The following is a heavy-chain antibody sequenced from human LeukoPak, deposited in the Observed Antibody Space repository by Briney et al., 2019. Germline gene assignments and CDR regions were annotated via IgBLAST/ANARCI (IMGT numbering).Heavy chain of an antibody. Sequence: NASETLSLTCTVSGGSISSGGYYWSWIRQPPGKGLEWIGYIYHSGSTYYNPSLKSRVTISVDRSKNQFSLKLSSVTAADTAVYYCARGKDTGFDPWGQGTLVTVPS. CDR2: IYHSGST. D-gene: IGHD5-18*01. CDR3: ARGKDTGFDP. V-gene: IGHV4-30-2*01. CDR1: GGSISSGGYY. J-gene: IGHJ5*02.